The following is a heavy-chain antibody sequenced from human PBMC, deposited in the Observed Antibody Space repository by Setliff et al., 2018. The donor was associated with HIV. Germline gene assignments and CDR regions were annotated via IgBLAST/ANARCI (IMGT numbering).Heavy chain of an antibody. Sequence: GGSLRLSCAASGFSLSNAWMDWVRQAPGKGLEWVGRGYTKTDGGTTDYAAPVKGRFTILGDDSKNMLYLEMSNLQTEDTAMYYCTHMGHYFDGTGYNRMYYFDYWGQGALVTVSS. V-gene: IGHV3-15*07. CDR2: GYTKTDGGTT. D-gene: IGHD3-22*01. CDR1: GFSLSNAW. CDR3: THMGHYFDGTGYNRMYYFDY. J-gene: IGHJ4*02.